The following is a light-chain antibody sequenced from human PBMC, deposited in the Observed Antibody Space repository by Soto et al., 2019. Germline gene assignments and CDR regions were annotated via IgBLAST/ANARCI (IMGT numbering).Light chain of an antibody. CDR1: QTVSSN. V-gene: IGKV3-15*01. CDR2: GAS. Sequence: EIVMTQSPATLSVSPGERDTLSCRASQTVSSNLAWYQQKPGQAPRLLIYGASTRAPGIPARFSGSGSGTEFTLTISSLQSEDFAVYYCQQYNDWPPFTIGPGTRVDIK. J-gene: IGKJ3*01. CDR3: QQYNDWPPFT.